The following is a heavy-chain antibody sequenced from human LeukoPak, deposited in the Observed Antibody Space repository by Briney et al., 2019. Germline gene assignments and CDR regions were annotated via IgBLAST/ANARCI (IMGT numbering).Heavy chain of an antibody. CDR1: GYSISSGYY. Sequence: KPSETLSLTCTVSGYSISSGYYWGWIRQPPGKGLEWIGSIYHSGSTYYNPSLKSRVTISVDTSKNQFSLKLSSVTAADTAVYYCARDTAPPSVGAPQDPEFDPWGQGTLVTVSS. V-gene: IGHV4-38-2*02. J-gene: IGHJ5*02. D-gene: IGHD1-26*01. CDR3: ARDTAPPSVGAPQDPEFDP. CDR2: IYHSGST.